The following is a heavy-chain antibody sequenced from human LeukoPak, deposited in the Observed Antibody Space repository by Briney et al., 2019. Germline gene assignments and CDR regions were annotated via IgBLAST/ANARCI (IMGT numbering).Heavy chain of an antibody. D-gene: IGHD3-16*01. CDR2: IKQDGSEK. J-gene: IGHJ6*03. Sequence: PGGSLRPSCAASGFTFSSYWMSWVRQAPGKGLEWVANIKQDGSEKYYVDSVKGRFTISRDNAKNSLYLQMNSLRAEDTAVYYCARVGDGWVYYYYMDVWGKGTTATVSS. CDR1: GFTFSSYW. V-gene: IGHV3-7*01. CDR3: ARVGDGWVYYYYMDV.